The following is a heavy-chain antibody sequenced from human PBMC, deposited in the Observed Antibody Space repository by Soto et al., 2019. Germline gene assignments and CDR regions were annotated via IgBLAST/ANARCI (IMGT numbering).Heavy chain of an antibody. J-gene: IGHJ6*02. V-gene: IGHV3-53*01. D-gene: IGHD3-16*01. Sequence: GGSLSLSCAAPGFTFSSNYMSWVGQAPGKGLEWVSVIYSGGSTYYADSVKGRFTISRDNSKNTLYLQMNSLRAEDTAVYYCARIRAQPYYYYYGMDVWGQGTTVTVSS. CDR2: IYSGGST. CDR1: GFTFSSNY. CDR3: ARIRAQPYYYYYGMDV.